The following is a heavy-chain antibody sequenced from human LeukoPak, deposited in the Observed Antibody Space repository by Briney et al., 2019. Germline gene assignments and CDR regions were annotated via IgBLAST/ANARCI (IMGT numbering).Heavy chain of an antibody. CDR2: ISGSGGST. CDR1: GFTFSSYA. Sequence: GGSLRLSCAASGFTFSSYAMSWVRQAPGKGLEWVSAISGSGGSTYYADSVKGRFTISRDNSKNTLYLQMNSLRAEDTAVYYCALQNRFDIVLRQSGGKGTTVTVSS. D-gene: IGHD2-8*01. V-gene: IGHV3-23*01. J-gene: IGHJ6*04. CDR3: ALQNRFDIVLRQS.